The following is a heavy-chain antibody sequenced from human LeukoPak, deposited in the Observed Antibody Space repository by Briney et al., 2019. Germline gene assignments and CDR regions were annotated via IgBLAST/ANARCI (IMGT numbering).Heavy chain of an antibody. CDR1: GYPFTSYA. V-gene: IGHV1-69*05. CDR3: ARGKLGYYYYHMDA. J-gene: IGHJ6*03. D-gene: IGHD3-3*02. CDR2: IIPIYGTP. Sequence: ASVKVSCKASGYPFTSYAMNWVRQAPGQGLEWMGGIIPIYGTPHSAQKFQGRVTITTDESTSTAFMDLSSLRSEDTAVYYCARGKLGYYYYHMDAWGKGTTVTVSS.